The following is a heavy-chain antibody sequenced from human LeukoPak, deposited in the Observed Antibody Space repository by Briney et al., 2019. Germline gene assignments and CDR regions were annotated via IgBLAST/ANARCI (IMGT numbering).Heavy chain of an antibody. V-gene: IGHV3-23*01. CDR2: TSSSDPGT. CDR1: GFPLSSYA. J-gene: IGHJ4*02. CDR3: ATPGY. Sequence: GGSLRLSCAASGFPLSSYAMSWVRQASGKGLEWVSATSSSDPGTYYADSVEGRFTISRDNYKNTVFLQMDSLRREDAGVYYCATPGYWGQGTLVTVSS.